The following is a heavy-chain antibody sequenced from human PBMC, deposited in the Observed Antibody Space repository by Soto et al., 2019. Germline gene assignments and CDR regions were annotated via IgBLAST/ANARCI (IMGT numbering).Heavy chain of an antibody. CDR1: GFNVRTND. Sequence: GGSLRLSCAASGFNVRTNDMSWVRQAPGKGLEWIALIHRVENSKYSDSTYYADSVRDRFTISRDNSKNTVDLQMNDLSAEDTAMYYCARDGSGQFDYWGQGSLVTVSS. CDR2: IHRVENSKYSDST. J-gene: IGHJ4*02. D-gene: IGHD6-19*01. CDR3: ARDGSGQFDY. V-gene: IGHV3-66*01.